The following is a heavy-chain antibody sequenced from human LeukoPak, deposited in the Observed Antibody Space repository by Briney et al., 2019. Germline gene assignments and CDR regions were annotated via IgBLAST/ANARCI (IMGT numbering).Heavy chain of an antibody. CDR1: GFTFSTYA. Sequence: GSLRLSCAASGFTFSTYAMSWVRQAPGKGLEWVSIISGSGDYTNYADSVKGRFTISRDNSKNTFYVQMNSLRAEDTAVYYCAKDLVGAIFFDAFDIWGQGTMVTVSS. CDR2: ISGSGDYT. J-gene: IGHJ3*02. V-gene: IGHV3-23*01. CDR3: AKDLVGAIFFDAFDI. D-gene: IGHD1-26*01.